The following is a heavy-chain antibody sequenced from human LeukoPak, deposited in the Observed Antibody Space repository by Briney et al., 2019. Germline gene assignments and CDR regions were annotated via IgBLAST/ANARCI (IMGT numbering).Heavy chain of an antibody. V-gene: IGHV3-74*01. CDR1: GFTFSSYW. D-gene: IGHD6-13*01. J-gene: IGHJ5*02. Sequence: PGGSMRLSCAASGFTFSSYWMHWVRQAPGKGLVWVSRINSDGSSTSYADSVKGRFTISRDNAKNTLYLQMNSLRAEDTAVYYCARGYYSSSWYSGWFDPWGQGTLVTVSS. CDR2: INSDGSST. CDR3: ARGYYSSSWYSGWFDP.